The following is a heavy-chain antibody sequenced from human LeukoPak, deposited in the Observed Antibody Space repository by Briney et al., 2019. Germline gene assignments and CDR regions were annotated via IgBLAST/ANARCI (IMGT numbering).Heavy chain of an antibody. V-gene: IGHV3-74*01. J-gene: IGHJ4*02. D-gene: IGHD6-13*01. CDR2: ITSDGST. Sequence: GGSLRLSCVASGFSFGNYWMHWVRQAPGKGPVCISRITSDGSTVYADPVTGLFTISRDNARNTLFLQMDNLRAEDTAVYYCAKDPGSWDYYFDYWGQGTLVTVSS. CDR1: GFSFGNYW. CDR3: AKDPGSWDYYFDY.